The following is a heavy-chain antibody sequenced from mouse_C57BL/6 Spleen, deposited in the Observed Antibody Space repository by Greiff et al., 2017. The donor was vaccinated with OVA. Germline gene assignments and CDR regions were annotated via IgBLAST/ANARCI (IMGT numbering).Heavy chain of an antibody. D-gene: IGHD2-2*01. V-gene: IGHV1-82*01. CDR1: GYAFSSSW. CDR3: ARSNDWGYDYYFDY. CDR2: IYPGDGDT. J-gene: IGHJ2*01. Sequence: QVQLQQSGPELVKPGASVKISCKASGYAFSSSWMNWVKQRPGKGLEWIGRIYPGDGDTNYNGKFKGKATLTADKSSSTAYMQLSSLTSEDSAVYFCARSNDWGYDYYFDYWGQGTTLTVSS.